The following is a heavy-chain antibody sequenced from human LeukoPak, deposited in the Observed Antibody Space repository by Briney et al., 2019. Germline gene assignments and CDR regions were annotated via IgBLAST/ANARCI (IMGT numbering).Heavy chain of an antibody. V-gene: IGHV3-23*01. CDR2: ISGGSDTT. CDR1: GFTFSSYG. J-gene: IGHJ4*02. D-gene: IGHD6-19*01. Sequence: GGSLRLSCAASGFTFSSYGMHWVRQAPGKGLEWVSGISGGSDTTYYADSVRDRFTISRDNSKNTLYLQMSSLRAEDTARYFCAKVRSGWSPFDYWGQGTLVTVSS. CDR3: AKVRSGWSPFDY.